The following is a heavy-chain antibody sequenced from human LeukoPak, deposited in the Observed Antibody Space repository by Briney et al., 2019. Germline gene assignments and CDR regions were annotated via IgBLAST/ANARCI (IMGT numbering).Heavy chain of an antibody. J-gene: IGHJ3*02. CDR3: ARGYNHGPIDM. Sequence: GGSLRLSCEASGVTFGDYGMSWVRQGRGKGLEWVSGITRNGDTTSYAASVNGRFTISRDNAKNCLYLQMNSLRAEDTAFYYCARGYNHGPIDMWGQGTLVTVSS. CDR1: GVTFGDYG. CDR2: ITRNGDTT. V-gene: IGHV3-20*04. D-gene: IGHD2-2*02.